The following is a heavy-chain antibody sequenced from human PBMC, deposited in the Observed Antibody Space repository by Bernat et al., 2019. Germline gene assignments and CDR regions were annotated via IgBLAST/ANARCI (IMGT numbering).Heavy chain of an antibody. V-gene: IGHV4-39*01. D-gene: IGHD6-13*01. CDR3: ARHEDAAAGRIFY. Sequence: QLQLQESGPGLVKPSETLSLTCTVSGGSISSSSYFWGWIRQPPGRGLEWIGGIYYSGSTYYNPSLRSRVTISVDTYKNQFSLKLSSVTAADTAVYYCARHEDAAAGRIFYWGQGTLVTVSS. J-gene: IGHJ4*02. CDR1: GGSISSSSYF. CDR2: IYYSGST.